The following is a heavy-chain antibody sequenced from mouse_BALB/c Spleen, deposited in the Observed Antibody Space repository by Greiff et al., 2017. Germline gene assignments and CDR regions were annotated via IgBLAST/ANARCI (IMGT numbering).Heavy chain of an antibody. D-gene: IGHD2-14*01. Sequence: EVQVVESGGGLVQPGGSLKLSCAASGFTFSSYGMSWVRQTPDKRLELVATINSNGGSTYYPDSVKGRFTISRDNAKNTLYLQMSSLKSEDTAMYYCAREDYRYDWFAYWGQGTLVTVSA. V-gene: IGHV5-6-3*01. J-gene: IGHJ3*01. CDR1: GFTFSSYG. CDR3: AREDYRYDWFAY. CDR2: INSNGGST.